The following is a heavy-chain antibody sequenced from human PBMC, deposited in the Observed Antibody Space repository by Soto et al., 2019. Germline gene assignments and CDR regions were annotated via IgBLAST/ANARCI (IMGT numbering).Heavy chain of an antibody. Sequence: VPLVQSGAEVRQPASSVKVSCKTSGGTFSSYAISWVRQAPGQGLEWMGGIVTIVDTSTYAQKFQGRVTITADESTSTVYMELSSLRSDDTAVYYCVRVVAIPGYPDNWGQGTLVTVSS. D-gene: IGHD5-12*01. V-gene: IGHV1-69*12. CDR3: VRVVAIPGYPDN. CDR2: IVTIVDTS. CDR1: GGTFSSYA. J-gene: IGHJ4*02.